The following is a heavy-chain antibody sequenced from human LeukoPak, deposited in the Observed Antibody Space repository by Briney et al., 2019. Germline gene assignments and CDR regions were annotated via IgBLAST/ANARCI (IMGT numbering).Heavy chain of an antibody. D-gene: IGHD3-10*01. V-gene: IGHV4-59*01. Sequence: SETLSLTCTVPGGPISSYYWSWIRQPPGKGLEWIGYIYYSGSTNYNPSLKSRVTLSVDTSKNQFSLKLSSVTAADTAVYYCARSPYGQPLDYWGQGTLVTVSS. CDR2: IYYSGST. CDR3: ARSPYGQPLDY. CDR1: GGPISSYY. J-gene: IGHJ4*02.